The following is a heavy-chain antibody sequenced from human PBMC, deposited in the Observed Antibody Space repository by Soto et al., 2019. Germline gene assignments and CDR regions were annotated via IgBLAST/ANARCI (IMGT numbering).Heavy chain of an antibody. J-gene: IGHJ5*02. Sequence: QVQLQESGPGLVNPSQTLSLTCTVSGGSISSGDYYWSWIRQPPGKGLEWIGYIYYSGSTYYNPSLKSRVTISVDTSKNQFSLKLSSVTAADTAVYYCARDVGQYDILTGFDPWGQGTLVTVSS. CDR1: GGSISSGDYY. V-gene: IGHV4-30-4*01. CDR2: IYYSGST. D-gene: IGHD3-9*01. CDR3: ARDVGQYDILTGFDP.